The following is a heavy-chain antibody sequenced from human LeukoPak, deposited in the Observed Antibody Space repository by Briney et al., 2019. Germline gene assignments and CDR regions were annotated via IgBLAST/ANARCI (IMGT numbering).Heavy chain of an antibody. CDR1: GGSVSSY. CDR2: IYFTGTT. D-gene: IGHD3-10*01. J-gene: IGHJ4*02. V-gene: IGHV4-59*02. Sequence: SETLSLTCTVSGGSVSSYWSWIRQSPGKGLEWIGYIYFTGTTNYNPSLKSRLTISIDTSRNQFSLKLSSATAADTAIYYCVNGGSYLTKWGQGTLVTVSS. CDR3: VNGGSYLTK.